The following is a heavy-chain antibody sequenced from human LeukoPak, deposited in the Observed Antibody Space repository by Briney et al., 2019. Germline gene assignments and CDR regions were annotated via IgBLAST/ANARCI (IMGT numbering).Heavy chain of an antibody. D-gene: IGHD1-1*01. J-gene: IGHJ2*01. V-gene: IGHV4-4*08. CDR1: GDSISRES. CDR2: SYDSWRM. Sequence: PSETLSLTCTVSGDSISRESWSWIRQAPGKGLECIGYSYDSWRMNYNPSLQGRVTISLDTSKNRLSLQLNSVTAADTAVYYCARRIQLWSYWHFDLWGRGTLVTVTS. CDR3: ARRIQLWSYWHFDL.